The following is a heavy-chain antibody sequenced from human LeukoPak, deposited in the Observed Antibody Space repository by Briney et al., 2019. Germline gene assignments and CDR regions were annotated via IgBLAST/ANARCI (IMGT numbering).Heavy chain of an antibody. CDR1: GGTFSSYA. Sequence: EASVTVSCKASGGTFSSYAISWVRQAPGQGLEWMGGIIPIFGTANYAQKFQGRVTITADESTSTAYMELSSLRSEDTAVYYCARARNEWLWKDNYYYYYMDVWGKGTTVTVSS. D-gene: IGHD5-12*01. V-gene: IGHV1-69*01. J-gene: IGHJ6*03. CDR2: IIPIFGTA. CDR3: ARARNEWLWKDNYYYYYMDV.